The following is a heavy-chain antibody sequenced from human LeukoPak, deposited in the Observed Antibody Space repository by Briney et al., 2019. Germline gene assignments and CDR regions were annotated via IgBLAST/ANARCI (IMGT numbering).Heavy chain of an antibody. CDR1: GGSISSSNW. D-gene: IGHD6-6*01. CDR2: IYHSGST. V-gene: IGHV4-4*02. J-gene: IGHJ4*02. CDR3: ARESSSIAARAFDY. Sequence: SGTLSPTCAVSGGSISSSNWWRWNRQPPGKGLEWNGEIYHSGSTNYNPSLKSRVTISVDKSKNQFSLKLSSVTAADTAVYYCARESSSIAARAFDYWGQGTLVTVSS.